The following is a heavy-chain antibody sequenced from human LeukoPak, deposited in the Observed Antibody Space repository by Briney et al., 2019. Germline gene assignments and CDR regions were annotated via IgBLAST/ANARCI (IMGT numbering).Heavy chain of an antibody. V-gene: IGHV3-23*01. D-gene: IGHD2-8*02. Sequence: GGSLRLSCAASGFTFSSYAMSWVRQAPAKGLEWVSVISGSGGSAYYADSVKGRFTISRDNAKNSLYLQMNSLRAEDTAVYYCARVTGWFDPWGQGTLVTVSS. CDR1: GFTFSSYA. CDR2: ISGSGGSA. J-gene: IGHJ5*02. CDR3: ARVTGWFDP.